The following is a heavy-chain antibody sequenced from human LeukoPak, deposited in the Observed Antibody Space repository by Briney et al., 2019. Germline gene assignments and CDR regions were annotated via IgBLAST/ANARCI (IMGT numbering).Heavy chain of an antibody. D-gene: IGHD3-16*01. CDR2: IHNSGRT. CDR1: GGSVSSYY. Sequence: SETLSLTCSVSGGSVSSYYWSWIRQSPGKGLEWIGYIHNSGRTNYNPSLKSRVTLSVHTSKNQFSLRLSSVTAADTAMYYCARRRLGDAFDVWGQGTMVAVSS. CDR3: ARRRLGDAFDV. V-gene: IGHV4-59*08. J-gene: IGHJ3*01.